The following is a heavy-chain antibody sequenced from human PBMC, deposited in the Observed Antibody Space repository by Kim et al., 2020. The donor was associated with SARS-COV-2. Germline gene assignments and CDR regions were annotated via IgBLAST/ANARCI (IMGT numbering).Heavy chain of an antibody. V-gene: IGHV1-3*01. CDR1: GYTFTSYA. CDR2: INAGNGNT. Sequence: ASVKVSCKASGYTFTSYAMHWVRQAPGQRLEWMGWINAGNGNTKYSQKFQGRVTITRDTSASTAYMELSSLRSEDTAVYYCARIAAAGTTGWFDPWGQGTLVTVSS. J-gene: IGHJ5*02. D-gene: IGHD6-13*01. CDR3: ARIAAAGTTGWFDP.